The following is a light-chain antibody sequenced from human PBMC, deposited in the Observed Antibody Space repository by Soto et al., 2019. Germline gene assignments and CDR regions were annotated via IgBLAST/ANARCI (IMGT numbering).Light chain of an antibody. J-gene: IGLJ1*01. Sequence: QSALTLPASVSESAGQSITISCTGTNSDIGSYNYVSWYQQRPGKVPKLMIYDVYNRPSGVSNRFSGSKSDNTASLTISGLRADDEADYYCSSYTTRRSYVYGSGTQVTVL. CDR1: NSDIGSYNY. CDR3: SSYTTRRSYV. CDR2: DVY. V-gene: IGLV2-14*01.